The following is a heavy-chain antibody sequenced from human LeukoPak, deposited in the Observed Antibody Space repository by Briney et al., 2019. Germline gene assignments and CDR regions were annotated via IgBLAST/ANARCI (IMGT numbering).Heavy chain of an antibody. CDR3: ASRITIGGPQGGRFYDY. CDR2: ISWNSGSI. CDR1: GFTFDDYA. V-gene: IGHV3-9*01. J-gene: IGHJ4*02. D-gene: IGHD3-16*01. Sequence: PGGSLRLSCAASGFTFDDYAMHWVRQAPGKGLEWVSGISWNSGSIGYADSVKGRFTISRDNAKNSLYLQMNSLRAEDTAVYYCASRITIGGPQGGRFYDYWGQGTLVTVSS.